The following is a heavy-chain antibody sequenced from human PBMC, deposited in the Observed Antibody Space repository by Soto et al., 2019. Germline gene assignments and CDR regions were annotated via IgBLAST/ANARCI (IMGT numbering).Heavy chain of an antibody. V-gene: IGHV3-53*02. Sequence: VQLVETGGALIQPGGSLRLSCAASGFTVSNNFMSWVRQAPGKALEWVSVIYPDGIPYYTDSVRGRFTISRDDSQNTVFLQMNNLRVEDTAVYYCTRDMVRGVSAFDICGQGTTVTVSS. CDR3: TRDMVRGVSAFDI. D-gene: IGHD3-10*01. CDR1: GFTVSNNF. J-gene: IGHJ3*02. CDR2: IYPDGIP.